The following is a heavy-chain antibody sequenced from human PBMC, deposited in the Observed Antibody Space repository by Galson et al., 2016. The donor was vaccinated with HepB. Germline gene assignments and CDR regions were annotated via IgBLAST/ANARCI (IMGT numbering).Heavy chain of an antibody. D-gene: IGHD5-24*01. CDR3: TRGYMQNGMNV. CDR2: TYYRSQWFN. J-gene: IGHJ6*02. CDR1: GDSVTNDDTI. V-gene: IGHV6-1*01. Sequence: CAISGDSVTNDDTIWNWIRQSPSRGLEWLGRTYYRSQWFNDYADSVKSRITVTSDTSKNQFSLQLDSVTPDDTATYFCTRGYMQNGMNVWGQGTTATVS.